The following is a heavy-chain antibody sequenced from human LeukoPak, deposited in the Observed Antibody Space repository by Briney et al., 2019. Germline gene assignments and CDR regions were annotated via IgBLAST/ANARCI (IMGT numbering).Heavy chain of an antibody. CDR2: ISSSGDST. J-gene: IGHJ4*02. Sequence: PGGSLRHSCAASGLTFSIYAMSWVRQAPGKGLEWVSSISSSGDSTYYKDSVKGRFTISRDNSKNTLYLQMNSLRAEDTAIYYCTKDRPNYYESNGHYYRRDGDYWGQGTLVTVSS. V-gene: IGHV3-23*01. CDR3: TKDRPNYYESNGHYYRRDGDY. D-gene: IGHD3-22*01. CDR1: GLTFSIYA.